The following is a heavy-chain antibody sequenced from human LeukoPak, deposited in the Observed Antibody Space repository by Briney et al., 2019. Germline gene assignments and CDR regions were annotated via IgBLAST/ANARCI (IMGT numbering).Heavy chain of an antibody. CDR1: GYTFTTYY. J-gene: IGHJ6*03. CDR2: INPTSGST. V-gene: IGHV1-46*01. Sequence: ASVKVSCKASGYTFTTYYMHWVRQAPGQGLEWMGIINPTSGSTSYAQKFQGRVTITTDESTSTAYMELSSLRSEDTAVYYCARGPSYSSSGYYYYMDVWGKGTTVTVSS. D-gene: IGHD6-6*01. CDR3: ARGPSYSSSGYYYYMDV.